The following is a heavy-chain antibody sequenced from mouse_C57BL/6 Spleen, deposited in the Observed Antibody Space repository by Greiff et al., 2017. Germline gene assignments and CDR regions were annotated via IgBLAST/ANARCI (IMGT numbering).Heavy chain of an antibody. CDR1: GFNIKNTY. CDR2: IDPANGNT. Sequence: VQLQQSVAELVRPGASVKLSCTASGFNIKNTYMHWVKQRPEQGLEWIGRIDPANGNTKYAPKFQGKATITADTSSNTAYLQLSSLTSEDTALYYCSVYDYDVGRFAYWGQGTLVTVSA. V-gene: IGHV14-3*01. J-gene: IGHJ3*01. D-gene: IGHD2-4*01. CDR3: SVYDYDVGRFAY.